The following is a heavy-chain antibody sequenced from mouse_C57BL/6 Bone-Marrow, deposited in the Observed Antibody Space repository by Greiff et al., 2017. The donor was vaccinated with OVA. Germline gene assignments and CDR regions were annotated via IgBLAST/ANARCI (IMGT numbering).Heavy chain of an antibody. Sequence: EVKVVESGGDLVKPGGSLKLSCAASGFTFSSYGMSWVSQTPDKRLEWVATLSSGGSYTYYPASVKGRFTISRDNAKNNLYLQMSSLKSEDTAIYYCARDLLLRSPFFPYWGQGTLVTVSA. CDR1: GFTFSSYG. J-gene: IGHJ3*01. CDR3: ARDLLLRSPFFPY. D-gene: IGHD1-1*01. V-gene: IGHV5-6*01. CDR2: LSSGGSYT.